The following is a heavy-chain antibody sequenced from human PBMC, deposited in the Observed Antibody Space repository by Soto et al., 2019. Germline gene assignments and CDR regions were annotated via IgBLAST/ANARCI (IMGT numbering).Heavy chain of an antibody. CDR3: ARHVPAAGYSYGMDV. V-gene: IGHV1-69*12. Sequence: QVQLVQSGAEVKKPGSSVKVSCKASGGTFSSYAISWVRQAPGQGLEWMGGIIPIFGTANYAQKFQGRVTLTADESTSTAYMEVSSLRSEDTAVYYCARHVPAAGYSYGMDVWGQGTTVTVSS. CDR1: GGTFSSYA. CDR2: IIPIFGTA. D-gene: IGHD2-2*01. J-gene: IGHJ6*02.